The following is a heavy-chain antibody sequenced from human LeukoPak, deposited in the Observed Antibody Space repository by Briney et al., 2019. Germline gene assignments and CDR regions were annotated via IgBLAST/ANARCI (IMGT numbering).Heavy chain of an antibody. Sequence: AGSLRLACAVSGFTFSNYSMAWVRHAPGKGLEWVSTIISSGTNTHYANSVKGRFTISRDNSENTAALQISSHRTAETAISQSAPQLWDGDSWGRGTLVTVSS. CDR3: APQLWDGDS. D-gene: IGHD3-10*01. V-gene: IGHV3-23*01. CDR1: GFTFSNYS. J-gene: IGHJ4*02. CDR2: IISSGTNT.